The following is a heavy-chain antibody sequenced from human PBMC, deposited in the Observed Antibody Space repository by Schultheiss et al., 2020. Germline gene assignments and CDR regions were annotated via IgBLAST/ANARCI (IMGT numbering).Heavy chain of an antibody. CDR1: GFTFSTFG. V-gene: IGHV3-48*04. Sequence: GESLKISCVAAGFTFSTFGFNWVRQAPGKGLEWVSFVHPSSNIIDYADSVKGRFTISRDNAKNSLYLQMNSLRAEDTAVYYCARGADTYYDYVWGTQSSGYFDYWGQGTLVTVSS. D-gene: IGHD3-16*01. CDR3: ARGADTYYDYVWGTQSSGYFDY. CDR2: VHPSSNII. J-gene: IGHJ4*02.